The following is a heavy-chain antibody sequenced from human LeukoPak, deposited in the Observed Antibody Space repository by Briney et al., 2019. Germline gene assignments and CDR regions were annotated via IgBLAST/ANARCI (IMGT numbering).Heavy chain of an antibody. Sequence: GGSLRLSCVASGVTFSSYGMHWDRQAPGKGLEWVAFIRYDGSNEYYIDSVKGRFTLSRDNSKNTLYLQMNSLGAEDTAVYYCAKDSAVSGSYPDASDIWGQGTMVTVSS. J-gene: IGHJ3*02. CDR1: GVTFSSYG. CDR2: IRYDGSNE. D-gene: IGHD1-26*01. V-gene: IGHV3-30*02. CDR3: AKDSAVSGSYPDASDI.